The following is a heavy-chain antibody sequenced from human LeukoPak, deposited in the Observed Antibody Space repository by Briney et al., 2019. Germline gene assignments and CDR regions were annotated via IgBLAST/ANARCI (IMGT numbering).Heavy chain of an antibody. CDR2: IMPVFNMA. CDR1: GGTFRNYA. V-gene: IGHV1-69*05. CDR3: AREADTAGDY. D-gene: IGHD5-18*01. Sequence: ASVKVSCKAIGGTFRNYAITWVRQAPGQGLEWVGGIMPVFNMADYAQKFQGRVTITTDESTSTAYMELSGLRSEDTAVYYCAREADTAGDYWGQGTLVTVSS. J-gene: IGHJ4*02.